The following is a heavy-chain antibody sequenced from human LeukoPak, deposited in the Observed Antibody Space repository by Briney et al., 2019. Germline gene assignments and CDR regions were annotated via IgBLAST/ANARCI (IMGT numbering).Heavy chain of an antibody. CDR2: IYHSGST. CDR1: GYSINSGYY. V-gene: IGHV4-38-2*01. D-gene: IGHD3-16*01. J-gene: IGHJ4*02. Sequence: SETLSLTCAVSGYSINSGYYWGWIRQPPGKGLEWIGNIYHSGSTYYNPSLKSRVTISVDTSKNQFSLKLSSVTAADTAVYYCARVLGDYVWGRTLYYFDYWGQGTLVTVSS. CDR3: ARVLGDYVWGRTLYYFDY.